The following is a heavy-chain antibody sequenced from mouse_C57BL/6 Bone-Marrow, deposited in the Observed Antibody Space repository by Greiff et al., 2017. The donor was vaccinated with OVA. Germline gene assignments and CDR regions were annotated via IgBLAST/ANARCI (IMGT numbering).Heavy chain of an antibody. CDR1: GYTFTSYG. CDR3: ATGYGNFAWFAY. V-gene: IGHV1-81*01. Sequence: VQLQQSGAELARPGASVKLSCKASGYTFTSYGISWVKQRTGQGLEWIGEIYPRSGNTYYNEKFKGKATLTADKSSSTAYMELRSLTSEDSAVYVCATGYGNFAWFAYWGQGTLVTVSA. D-gene: IGHD2-1*01. J-gene: IGHJ3*01. CDR2: IYPRSGNT.